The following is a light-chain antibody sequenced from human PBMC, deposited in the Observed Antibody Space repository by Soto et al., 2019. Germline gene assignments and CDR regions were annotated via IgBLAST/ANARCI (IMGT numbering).Light chain of an antibody. CDR2: SAS. CDR1: QSVSSSY. Sequence: EIFLTQAPGTLSLSPGERATLSCRASQSVSSSYLAWYQQTPGQAARPLTYSASSRGTGIPDRFSGSGSGTDFTLTISRLEPEDFAVYYCHQYGSSGTFGQGTKVDIK. V-gene: IGKV3-20*01. CDR3: HQYGSSGT. J-gene: IGKJ1*01.